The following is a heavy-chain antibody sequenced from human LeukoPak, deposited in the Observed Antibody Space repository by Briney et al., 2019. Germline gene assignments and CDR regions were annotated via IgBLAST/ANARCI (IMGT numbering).Heavy chain of an antibody. CDR2: ISSSSSYI. D-gene: IGHD3-3*01. CDR3: ATGRHNDFWSGYYLFDY. CDR1: GFTFSSYS. V-gene: IGHV3-21*01. Sequence: GGSLRLSCAASGFTFSSYSMNWVRQAPGKGLEWVSSISSSSSYIYYADSVKGRFTISRDNAKNSLYLQMNSLRAEDTAVYYCATGRHNDFWSGYYLFDYWGQGTLVTVSS. J-gene: IGHJ4*02.